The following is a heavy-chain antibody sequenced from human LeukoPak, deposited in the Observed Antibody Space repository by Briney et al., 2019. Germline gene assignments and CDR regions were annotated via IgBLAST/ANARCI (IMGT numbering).Heavy chain of an antibody. Sequence: GGSLRLSCAASGFTVSSNYMSWVRQAPGKGLEWVSVIYSGGRPYYADSVKGRFTISRDNSKNTLYPQMNRLRAEDTAVYYCARVWFGSGSLYYYYYYMDVWGKGTSVTISS. CDR1: GFTVSSNY. V-gene: IGHV3-66*01. J-gene: IGHJ6*03. CDR3: ARVWFGSGSLYYYYYYMDV. D-gene: IGHD3-10*01. CDR2: IYSGGRP.